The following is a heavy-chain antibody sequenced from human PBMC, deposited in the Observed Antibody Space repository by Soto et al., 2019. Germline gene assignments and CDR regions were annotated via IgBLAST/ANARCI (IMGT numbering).Heavy chain of an antibody. J-gene: IGHJ5*02. Sequence: PGGSLRLSCAGSGFTFGDSYMSWIRQAPGKGLEWLSYISPGSRYPAYADSVTGRFTISRDNARRSPFLQMTSLTAEDTAMYYCVRGGGGGLFDPWGQGTMVTVSS. D-gene: IGHD2-15*01. CDR3: VRGGGGGLFDP. CDR2: ISPGSRYP. V-gene: IGHV3-11*06. CDR1: GFTFGDSY.